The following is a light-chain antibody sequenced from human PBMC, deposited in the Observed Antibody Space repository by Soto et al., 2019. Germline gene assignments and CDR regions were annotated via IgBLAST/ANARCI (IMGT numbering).Light chain of an antibody. Sequence: DIQMTQSPSTLSASVGDRVIIVCRASQSIGSWLAWYQQKPGKAPKLLIYKASSLESRVPSRFSGSGSGTEFTLTIRSLQPDDFATYYCHQYNTYLWTFGQGTKVDIK. CDR3: HQYNTYLWT. J-gene: IGKJ1*01. CDR1: QSIGSW. V-gene: IGKV1-5*03. CDR2: KAS.